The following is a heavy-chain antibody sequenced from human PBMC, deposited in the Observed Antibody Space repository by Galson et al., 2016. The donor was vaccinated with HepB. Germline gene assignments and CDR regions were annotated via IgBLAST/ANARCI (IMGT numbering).Heavy chain of an antibody. CDR2: ISNDGRSR. CDR1: GFTFSSYS. CDR3: LKSGYCGITDCFHAFDI. D-gene: IGHD2-2*01. J-gene: IGHJ3*02. Sequence: SLRLSCAASGFTFSSYSMRWVRQAPGKGLEYISTISNDGRSRYFVDSVRGRFTISRDNSKNTVYLQMSSLRPEDPATYYCLKSGYCGITDCFHAFDIWGQGTMVTVSS. V-gene: IGHV3-64D*08.